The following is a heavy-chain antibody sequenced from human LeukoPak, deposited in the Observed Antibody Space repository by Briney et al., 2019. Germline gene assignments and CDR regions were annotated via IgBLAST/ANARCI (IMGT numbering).Heavy chain of an antibody. D-gene: IGHD4-23*01. CDR2: IYYSGTT. J-gene: IGHJ4*02. CDR3: AKSVDGGNSPFDY. V-gene: IGHV4-28*01. Sequence: SETLSLTCTLSGYSITSTNWWGWIRQPPGKGLECIGYIYYSGTTHYDPSLKSRVTMSVDASKNQFSLKLSSVTAVDTAIYYCAKSVDGGNSPFDYWGQGTLVTVSS. CDR1: GYSITSTNW.